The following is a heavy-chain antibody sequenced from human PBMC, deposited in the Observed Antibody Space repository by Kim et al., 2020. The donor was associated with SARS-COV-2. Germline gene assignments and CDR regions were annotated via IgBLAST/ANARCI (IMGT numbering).Heavy chain of an antibody. V-gene: IGHV1-3*01. CDR3: ARTYGSSWSYFDS. CDR1: GYTFIKYS. D-gene: IGHD3-3*01. CDR2: INAGNGKT. J-gene: IGHJ4*02. Sequence: ASVKVSCKASGYTFIKYSIHWLRQAPGQRLEWLGCINAGNGKTRYSQNFQVRVTINRDTSASTAHMELRSLRFEDTAVYYCARTYGSSWSYFDSWGQGTL.